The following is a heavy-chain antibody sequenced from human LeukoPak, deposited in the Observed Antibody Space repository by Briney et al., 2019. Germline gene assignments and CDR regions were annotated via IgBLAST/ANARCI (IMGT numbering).Heavy chain of an antibody. V-gene: IGHV4-59*08. CDR3: ARLLRPGGRKGDAF. Sequence: SQTLSLTCTVSGGSISGHHWTWIRQPPGTGLEWIGYFYDSGDFNYNPSLKSRVTIWMDMSNNQFSLTMSSVTAADTAMYYCARLLRPGGRKGDAFWGQGTLVTVSS. J-gene: IGHJ3*01. CDR2: FYDSGDF. CDR1: GGSISGHH. D-gene: IGHD2-21*01.